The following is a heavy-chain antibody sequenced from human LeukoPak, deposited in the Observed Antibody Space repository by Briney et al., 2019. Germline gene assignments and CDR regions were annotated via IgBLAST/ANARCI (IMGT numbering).Heavy chain of an antibody. D-gene: IGHD5-18*01. V-gene: IGHV4-39*07. CDR1: GGSISSSSYY. Sequence: SETLSLTCTVSGGSISSSSYYWGWIRQPPGKGLEWIGSIYYSGSTYYNPSLKSRVTISVDTSKNQFSLKLSSVTAADTAVYYRARRDTAMFPPPLGYWGQGPLAPVSS. J-gene: IGHJ4*02. CDR2: IYYSGST. CDR3: ARRDTAMFPPPLGY.